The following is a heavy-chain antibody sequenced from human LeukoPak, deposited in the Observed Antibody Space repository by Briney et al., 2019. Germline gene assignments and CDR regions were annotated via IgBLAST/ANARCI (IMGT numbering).Heavy chain of an antibody. CDR2: ISSSGSTI. D-gene: IGHD3-22*01. CDR1: GFTFSDYY. CDR3: ATIVEYYYDSSPHFDAFDI. Sequence: GGSLRLSCAASGFTFSDYYMSWIRQAPGKGLEWVSYISSSGSTIYYADSVKGRFTISRDNAKNSLYLQMNSLRAEDTAVYYCATIVEYYYDSSPHFDAFDIWGQGTMVTVSS. V-gene: IGHV3-11*01. J-gene: IGHJ3*02.